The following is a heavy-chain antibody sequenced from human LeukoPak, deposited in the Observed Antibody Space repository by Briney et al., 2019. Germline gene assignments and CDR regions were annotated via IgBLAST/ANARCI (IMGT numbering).Heavy chain of an antibody. D-gene: IGHD3-22*01. CDR3: AASPDYYDSSGYSYYFDY. CDR2: IVVGSGNT. V-gene: IGHV1-58*01. CDR1: GFTFTSSA. Sequence: ASVKVSCKASGFTFTSSAVQWVRQARGQRLEWIGWIVVGSGNTNYAQKFQEGVTITRDMSTSTAYMELSSLRSEDTAVYYCAASPDYYDSSGYSYYFDYWGQGTLVTVSS. J-gene: IGHJ4*02.